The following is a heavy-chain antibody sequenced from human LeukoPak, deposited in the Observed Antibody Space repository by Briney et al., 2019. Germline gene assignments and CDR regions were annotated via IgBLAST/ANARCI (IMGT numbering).Heavy chain of an antibody. V-gene: IGHV3-48*01. CDR2: ISSTTI. Sequence: GGSLRLSCAASGFTFSSYSMNWVRQAPGKGLEWVSYISSTTIYYADSVKGRFTISRDNAKNSLYLQMNSLRAEDTAVYYCARSRAGYYFDYGGQGTLLTVSS. J-gene: IGHJ4*02. CDR1: GFTFSSYS. CDR3: ARSRAGYYFDY.